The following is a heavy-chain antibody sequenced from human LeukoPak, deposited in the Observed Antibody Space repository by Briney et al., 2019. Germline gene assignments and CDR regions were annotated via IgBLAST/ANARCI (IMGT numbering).Heavy chain of an antibody. Sequence: ASVKVSCKASGYTFTSYGISWVRQAPGQGLEWMGWISAYNGNTNYAQKLQGRVTMTTDTSTSTAYMGLRSLRSDDTAVYYCASCMPAGTPFDYWGQGNLVTVSS. J-gene: IGHJ4*02. CDR2: ISAYNGNT. D-gene: IGHD6-13*01. CDR1: GYTFTSYG. CDR3: ASCMPAGTPFDY. V-gene: IGHV1-18*01.